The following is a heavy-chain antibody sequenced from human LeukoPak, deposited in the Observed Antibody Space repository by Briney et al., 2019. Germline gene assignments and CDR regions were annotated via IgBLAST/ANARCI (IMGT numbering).Heavy chain of an antibody. D-gene: IGHD3-3*01. CDR2: IYHSGST. V-gene: IGHV4-4*02. CDR3: ARVTEDYDFWSGYPSGDAFDI. J-gene: IGHJ3*02. CDR1: VVSIRSSNW. Sequence: KASETLSLTCAVSVVSIRSSNWWSWVRQPPGKGLEWIGEIYHSGSTNYNPSLKSRVTISVDKSKNQFSLKLSSVTAADTAVYYCARVTEDYDFWSGYPSGDAFDIWGQGTMVTVSS.